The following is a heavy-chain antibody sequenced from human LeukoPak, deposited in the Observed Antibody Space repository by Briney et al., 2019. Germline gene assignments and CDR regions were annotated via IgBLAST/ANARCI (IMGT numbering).Heavy chain of an antibody. CDR3: ARQRWSWYFYMDV. V-gene: IGHV3-11*04. J-gene: IGHJ6*03. CDR2: ISMSGTTI. D-gene: IGHD2-15*01. Sequence: GGSLRLSCAASGITFSDYYMSWIRQAPGKGLEWVSYISMSGTTIYYADSVKGRFTISRDNAKNSLYLQMNSLRAEDTAVYYCARQRWSWYFYMDVWGKGTTVTISS. CDR1: GITFSDYY.